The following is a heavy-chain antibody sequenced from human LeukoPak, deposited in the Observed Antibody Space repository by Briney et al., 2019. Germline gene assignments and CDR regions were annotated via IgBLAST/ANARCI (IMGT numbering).Heavy chain of an antibody. D-gene: IGHD5-18*01. CDR1: GGSISSYY. Sequence: SETLSLTCTVSGGSISSYYWSWIRQPPGKGLEWIGYIYYGGSTNYNPSLKSRVTISVDTSKNQFSLKLSSVTAADTAVYYCARGKEQLWLSPDYWGQGTLVTVSS. CDR2: IYYGGST. V-gene: IGHV4-59*01. CDR3: ARGKEQLWLSPDY. J-gene: IGHJ4*02.